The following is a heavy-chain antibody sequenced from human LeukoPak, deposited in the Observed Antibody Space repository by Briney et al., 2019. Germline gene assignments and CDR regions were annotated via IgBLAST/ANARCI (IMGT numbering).Heavy chain of an antibody. V-gene: IGHV3-20*01. CDR3: VRCSRSRSSCYSAFDI. Sequence: GGSLRLSCEASGFTFDDYGMSWVREATGKGLEGVSAITNSYGRSIGYVDSVRGRFTISRGNPKNSLYLQMISLRAEETALYHGVRCSRSRSSCYSAFDIWGQGTMVTVSS. CDR1: GFTFDDYG. D-gene: IGHD2-2*02. CDR2: ITNSYGRSI. J-gene: IGHJ3*02.